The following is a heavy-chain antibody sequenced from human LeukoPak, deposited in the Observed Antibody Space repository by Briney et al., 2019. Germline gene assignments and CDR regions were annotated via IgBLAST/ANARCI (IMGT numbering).Heavy chain of an antibody. CDR2: IWYDGSNK. Sequence: GRSLRLSCAASGFTFSSYGMHWVRQAPGKGLEWVAVIWYDGSNKYYADSVKGRFTISRDNSKNTLYLQMNSLRAEDTAVYYCARDRIPTYYYGMDVWGQGTTVAVSS. V-gene: IGHV3-33*01. CDR1: GFTFSSYG. CDR3: ARDRIPTYYYGMDV. J-gene: IGHJ6*02.